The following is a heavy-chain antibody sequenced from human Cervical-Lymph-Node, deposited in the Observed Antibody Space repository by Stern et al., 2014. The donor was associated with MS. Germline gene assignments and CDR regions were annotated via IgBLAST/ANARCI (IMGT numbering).Heavy chain of an antibody. D-gene: IGHD3-10*01. CDR2: ISAYNGNT. CDR3: ARDTGSPYYYGMDV. J-gene: IGHJ6*02. V-gene: IGHV1-18*01. CDR1: GYTFTSYG. Sequence: VQLVESGAEVKKPGASVKVSCKASGYTFTSYGISWVRKAPGQGLEWMGWISAYNGNTNDAQKLQGRVTMTTDTSTSTAYMELRSLRSDDTAVYYCARDTGSPYYYGMDVWGQGTTVTVSS.